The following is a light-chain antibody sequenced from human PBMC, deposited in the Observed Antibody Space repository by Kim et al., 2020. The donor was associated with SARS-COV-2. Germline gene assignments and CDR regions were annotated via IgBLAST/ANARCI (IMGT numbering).Light chain of an antibody. J-gene: IGLJ1*01. CDR1: SSGVGGYNY. CDR2: DVS. V-gene: IGLV2-11*01. Sequence: QSVTISCTATSSGVGGYNYVSWYQQHPGKAPKFMIYDVSKRPSGVPDRFSGSKSDNTASLTISGLQAEDEADYYCCSYAGSSNPYVFGTGTKVTVL. CDR3: CSYAGSSNPYV.